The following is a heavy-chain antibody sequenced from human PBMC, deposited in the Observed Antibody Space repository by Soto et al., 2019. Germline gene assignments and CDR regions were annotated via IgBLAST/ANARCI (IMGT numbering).Heavy chain of an antibody. J-gene: IGHJ6*02. CDR2: MNPNSGNT. V-gene: IGHV1-8*01. Sequence: ASVKVSCKASGYTFTSYDINWVRQATGQGLEWMGWMNPNSGNTGYAQKFQGRVTMTRNTSISTAYMELSSLRSEDTAVYYCARGRKGSSWSLRTGGMDVWGQGTTLTVSS. D-gene: IGHD6-13*01. CDR3: ARGRKGSSWSLRTGGMDV. CDR1: GYTFTSYD.